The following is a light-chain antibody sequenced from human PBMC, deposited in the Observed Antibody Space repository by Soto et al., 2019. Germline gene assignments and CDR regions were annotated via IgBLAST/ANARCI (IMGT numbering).Light chain of an antibody. J-gene: IGKJ1*01. Sequence: DISITHSPSTLYAYVGDRVTITCRASQSISSWLTWYQQKPGKAPKLLIYKAFSLESGVPSRFSGSGSGTEFTLTISSLQPDDFATYYCQQYESYSWTFGQGTKVDIK. V-gene: IGKV1-5*03. CDR2: KAF. CDR1: QSISSW. CDR3: QQYESYSWT.